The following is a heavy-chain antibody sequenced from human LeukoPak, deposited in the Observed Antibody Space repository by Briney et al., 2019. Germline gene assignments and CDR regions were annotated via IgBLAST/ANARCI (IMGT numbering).Heavy chain of an antibody. V-gene: IGHV3-11*01. CDR2: ISSSGGTI. J-gene: IGHJ3*02. Sequence: GGSLRLSCAASGFTFSDYYMTWIRQAPGKGLEWVSYISSSGGTIYYADSVRGRFTTSRDNAKNSLYLQMNSLRAEGTAVYYCAISALYRNAFDIWGQGTMVTVSS. CDR3: AISALYRNAFDI. CDR1: GFTFSDYY. D-gene: IGHD3-16*01.